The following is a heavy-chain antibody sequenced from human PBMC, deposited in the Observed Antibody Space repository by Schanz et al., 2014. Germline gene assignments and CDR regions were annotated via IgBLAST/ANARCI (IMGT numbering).Heavy chain of an antibody. CDR1: GFTFSSYW. Sequence: DLVESGGGLIQRGESLRLSCAASGFTFSSYWMSWVRQAPGKGLEWVANIKQHGNEKYYVDAVKGRFTISRDNAKNSMYLHMKSLRGEDTAVYYCARDNYYGSGSCAYWGQGTLVTVSS. CDR2: IKQHGNEK. V-gene: IGHV3-7*04. CDR3: ARDNYYGSGSCAY. J-gene: IGHJ4*02. D-gene: IGHD3-10*01.